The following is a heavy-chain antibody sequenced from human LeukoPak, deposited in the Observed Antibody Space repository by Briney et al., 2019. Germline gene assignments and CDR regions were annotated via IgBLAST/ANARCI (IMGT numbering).Heavy chain of an antibody. CDR3: AREPRVRYYYYYMDV. Sequence: SQTLSLTCAISGDSVSSNSVAWNWIRQSPSRGLEWLGRTYYRSKWYNDYAVSVKSRITIKPDTSKNQCSLQLNSVTPEDAAVYYCAREPRVRYYYYYMDVWGKGTTVTVSS. J-gene: IGHJ6*03. V-gene: IGHV6-1*01. CDR1: GDSVSSNSVA. CDR2: TYYRSKWYN. D-gene: IGHD3-10*01.